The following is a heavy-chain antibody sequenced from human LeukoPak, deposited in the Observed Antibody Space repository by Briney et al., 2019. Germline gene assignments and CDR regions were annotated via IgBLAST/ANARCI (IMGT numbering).Heavy chain of an antibody. CDR2: INPNSGGT. Sequence: ASVKVSCKASGYTFTAYYMHWVRQAPGQGLEWMGWINPNSGGTNYVQKFQGRVTMTRDTSISTVYMELSGLRSDDTAVYYCARGDGYKPPNYWGQGTLVTVSS. CDR1: GYTFTAYY. D-gene: IGHD5-24*01. V-gene: IGHV1-2*02. J-gene: IGHJ4*02. CDR3: ARGDGYKPPNY.